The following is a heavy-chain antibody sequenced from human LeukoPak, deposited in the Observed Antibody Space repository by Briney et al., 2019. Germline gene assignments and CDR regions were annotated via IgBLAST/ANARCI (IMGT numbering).Heavy chain of an antibody. CDR1: GFTFSSYA. D-gene: IGHD3-3*01. J-gene: IGHJ4*02. V-gene: IGHV3-23*01. CDR3: AKTPGPYYDFWSGYYVVYYFDY. CDR2: LSGSGGST. Sequence: PGGSLRLSCAASGFTFSSYAMSWVRQAPGKGLEWVSALSGSGGSTYYADSVKGRFTISRDNSKNTLYLQMNSLRAEDTAVYYCAKTPGPYYDFWSGYYVVYYFDYWGQGTLVTVSS.